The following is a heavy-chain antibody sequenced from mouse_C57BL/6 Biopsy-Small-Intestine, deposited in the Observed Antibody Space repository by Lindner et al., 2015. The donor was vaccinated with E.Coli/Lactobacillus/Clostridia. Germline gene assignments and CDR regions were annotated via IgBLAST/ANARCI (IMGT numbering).Heavy chain of an antibody. CDR2: IYPGNDNF. Sequence: VQLQESGPELVKPGASVKISCKASGYTFIDYHMNWVKQRPGQGLEWIGWIYPGNDNFKYNEKFKGKATLTVDTSSRTAYMQLSSLTSEDSAVYFCARMGWLFDYWGQGTSVTVSS. J-gene: IGHJ4*01. CDR3: ARMGWLFDY. V-gene: IGHV1-84*01. CDR1: GYTFIDYH. D-gene: IGHD2-3*01.